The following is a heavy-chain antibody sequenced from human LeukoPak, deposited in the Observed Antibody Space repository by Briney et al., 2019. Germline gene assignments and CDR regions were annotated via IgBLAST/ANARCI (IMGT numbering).Heavy chain of an antibody. CDR3: ARGHDAFDI. CDR1: GFTFSSYA. CDR2: ISYDGSNK. Sequence: PGGSLRLSCAASGFTFSSYAMHWVRQAPGKGLEWVAVISYDGSNKYYADSVKGRFTISRDNSKNELYLQMNSLRAEDTAVYYCARGHDAFDIWGQGTMVTVSS. J-gene: IGHJ3*02. V-gene: IGHV3-30-3*01.